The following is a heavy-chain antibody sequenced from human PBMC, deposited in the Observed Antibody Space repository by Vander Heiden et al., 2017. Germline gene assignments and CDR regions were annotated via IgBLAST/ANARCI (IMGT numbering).Heavy chain of an antibody. CDR3: ARGITMVRGP. Sequence: EVQLVESGGGLVKPGGSLRLSCAASGFTFSSYSMTWVRQAPGKGLEWVSSISSSSSYIYYADSVKGRFTISRDNAKNSLYLQMNSLRAEDTAVYYCARGITMVRGPWGQGTLVTVSS. CDR2: ISSSSSYI. CDR1: GFTFSSYS. J-gene: IGHJ4*02. V-gene: IGHV3-21*01. D-gene: IGHD3-10*01.